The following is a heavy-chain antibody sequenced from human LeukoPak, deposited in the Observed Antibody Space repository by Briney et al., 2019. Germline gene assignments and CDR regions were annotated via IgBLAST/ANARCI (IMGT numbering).Heavy chain of an antibody. V-gene: IGHV3-30*14. Sequence: GALRLSCAASGFTFSSYAMHWVRQAPGKGLEWVAVISYDGSNKYYADSVKGRFTISRDNSKNTLYLQMNSLRAEDTAVYYCARDGYSSSWYPNRYYYYGMDVWGQGTTVTVSS. CDR1: GFTFSSYA. CDR3: ARDGYSSSWYPNRYYYYGMDV. D-gene: IGHD6-13*01. J-gene: IGHJ6*02. CDR2: ISYDGSNK.